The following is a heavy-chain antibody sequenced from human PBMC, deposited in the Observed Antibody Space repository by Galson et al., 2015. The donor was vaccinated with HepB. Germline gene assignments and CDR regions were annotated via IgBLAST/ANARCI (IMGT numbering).Heavy chain of an antibody. Sequence: SLRLSCAASGFTFSTSDFHWVRQAAGKDLEWVSAIGITSDTHYPDSVKGRFTISRENGRRSVYLQMNGLRAGDTAIYYCVRAAPGFTASHHLDHWGQGILVTVSS. CDR1: GFTFSTSD. J-gene: IGHJ4*02. D-gene: IGHD2-2*01. V-gene: IGHV3-13*04. CDR3: VRAAPGFTASHHLDH. CDR2: IGITSDT.